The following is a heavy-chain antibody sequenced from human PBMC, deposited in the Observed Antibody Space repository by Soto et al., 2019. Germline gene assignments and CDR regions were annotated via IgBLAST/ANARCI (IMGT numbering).Heavy chain of an antibody. CDR3: ARHVPAAGYYYGMDV. V-gene: IGHV1-69*12. CDR2: IIPIFGTA. J-gene: IGHJ6*02. Sequence: QVQLVQSGAEVKKPGSSVKVSCKASGGTVSSYAISWVRQAPGQCLEWLGWIIPIFGTANYAQKFQGRVTITEDDSTSTAYMELSSLRSEDTAVYYCARHVPAAGYYYGMDVWGQGTTVTVSS. CDR1: GGTVSSYA. D-gene: IGHD2-2*01.